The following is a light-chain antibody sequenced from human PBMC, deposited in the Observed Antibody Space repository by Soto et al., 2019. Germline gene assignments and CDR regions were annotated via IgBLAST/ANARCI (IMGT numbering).Light chain of an antibody. V-gene: IGKV3-20*01. CDR2: GIS. CDR3: HQHAVAPLT. CDR1: QTVSDNY. J-gene: IGKJ4*01. Sequence: EIVLAQSPGTLSLSPGERATLSCRASQTVSDNYFAWYQQKAGQAPRLLIYGISTRATGIPDRFSGSGSGTDFTITISTLEPEDFAVYYCHQHAVAPLTFGGGTKVDIK.